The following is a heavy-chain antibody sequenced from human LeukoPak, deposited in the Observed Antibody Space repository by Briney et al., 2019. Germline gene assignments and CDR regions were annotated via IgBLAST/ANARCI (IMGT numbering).Heavy chain of an antibody. Sequence: GGALRLSCAASGFTFSSYSMNWVCQAPGKGLEWVSSISSSSSYIYYADSVKGRFTISRDNAKNSLYLQMNSLRAEDTAVYYCASGYYDSTGYFQHWGQGTLVTVSS. J-gene: IGHJ1*01. V-gene: IGHV3-21*01. D-gene: IGHD3-22*01. CDR1: GFTFSSYS. CDR3: ASGYYDSTGYFQH. CDR2: ISSSSSYI.